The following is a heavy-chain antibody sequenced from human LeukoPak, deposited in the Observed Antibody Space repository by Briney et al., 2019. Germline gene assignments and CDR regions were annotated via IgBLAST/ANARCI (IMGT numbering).Heavy chain of an antibody. CDR2: INGDGRNI. CDR3: TRDLMDYDVSTGLHHYYMDV. Sequence: GGSLRVSCVASGFTFSSYWGHGGRQGPRQGLVWVSRINGDGRNINYADSVRGRFTISRDNAKNTLYLQMNTLRVEDTAVYYCTRDLMDYDVSTGLHHYYMDVWGQGTTVTVSS. J-gene: IGHJ6*02. V-gene: IGHV3-74*01. CDR1: GFTFSSYW. D-gene: IGHD3-9*01.